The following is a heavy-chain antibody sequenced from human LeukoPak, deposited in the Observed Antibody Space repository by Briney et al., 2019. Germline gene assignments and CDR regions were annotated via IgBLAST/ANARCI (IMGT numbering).Heavy chain of an antibody. D-gene: IGHD1-26*01. CDR3: ATERREWVPPAFDI. J-gene: IGHJ3*02. CDR2: FDPEDGET. Sequence: ASVKVSCKVSGYTLTELSMHWVRQAPGKGLEWMGGFDPEDGETIYALKFQGRVTMTEDTSTDTAYMELSSLRSEDTAVYYCATERREWVPPAFDIWGQGTMVTVSS. CDR1: GYTLTELS. V-gene: IGHV1-24*01.